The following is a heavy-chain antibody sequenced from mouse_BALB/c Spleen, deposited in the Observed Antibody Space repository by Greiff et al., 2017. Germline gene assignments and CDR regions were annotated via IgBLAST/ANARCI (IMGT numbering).Heavy chain of an antibody. V-gene: IGHV6-6*02. CDR1: GFTFSNYW. D-gene: IGHD1-2*01. J-gene: IGHJ4*01. CDR2: IRLKSNNYAT. Sequence: DVKLQESGGGLVQPGGSMNLSCVASGFTFSNYWMNWVRQSPEKGLEWVAEIRLKSNNYATHYAESVKGRFTISRDDSKSSVYLQMNNLRAEDTGIYYCTRLRDAMDYWGQGTSVTVSS. CDR3: TRLRDAMDY.